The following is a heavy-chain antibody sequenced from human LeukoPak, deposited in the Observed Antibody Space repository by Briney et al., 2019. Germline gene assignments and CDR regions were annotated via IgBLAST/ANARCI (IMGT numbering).Heavy chain of an antibody. D-gene: IGHD1-1*01. J-gene: IGHJ4*01. CDR1: GDSISSYSYY. CDR2: ILFRGAT. V-gene: IGHV4-39*07. CDR3: ARESGGTRTVNSFDF. Sequence: ASETLSLTCTVSGDSISSYSYYWAWIRQPPGKGLEWIGSILFRGATYYNPSLKPRIIMSVDTSQNHFSLKLTSVTAADTAVYFCARESGGTRTVNSFDFWGRGTLITVSS.